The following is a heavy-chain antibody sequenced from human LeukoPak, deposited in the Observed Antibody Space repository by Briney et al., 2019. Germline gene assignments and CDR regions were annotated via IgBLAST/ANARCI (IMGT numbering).Heavy chain of an antibody. V-gene: IGHV3-64*01. CDR1: GFTFSSHA. D-gene: IGHD3-22*01. Sequence: GGSLRLSCAASGFTFSSHAFHWVRQAPGKGLEYVSAISSNGGSIYYANSVKGRFTISRDISKNTLYLQMGSLRAEDMAVYYCARGATYYYDSSGVFDHWGQGTLVTVSS. CDR2: ISSNGGSI. CDR3: ARGATYYYDSSGVFDH. J-gene: IGHJ4*02.